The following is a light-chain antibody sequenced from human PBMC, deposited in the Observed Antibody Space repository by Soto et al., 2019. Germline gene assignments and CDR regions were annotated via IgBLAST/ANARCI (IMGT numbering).Light chain of an antibody. V-gene: IGLV2-14*01. Sequence: QSALTQDASVSGSPGQSITISCTGTSSDVGGHNSVSWYQQHPGKAPKLMIYEVTDRPSGVSDRFSGSRSGNTASLTISGLQADDEADYYCSSYTSSTTVIFGGGTKVTVL. CDR2: EVT. J-gene: IGLJ2*01. CDR3: SSYTSSTTVI. CDR1: SSDVGGHNS.